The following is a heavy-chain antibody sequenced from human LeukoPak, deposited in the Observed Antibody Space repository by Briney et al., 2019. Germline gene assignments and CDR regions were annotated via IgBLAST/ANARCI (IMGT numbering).Heavy chain of an antibody. CDR3: ARWGRDSWFDP. J-gene: IGHJ5*02. Sequence: SETLSLTCTVSGGSISSHYWSWIRQPPGKGLEWIGYIYYSGSTNYNPSLKSRVTISVDTSKNQFSLKLSSVTAADTAVYYCARWGRDSWFDPWGQGTLVTVSS. CDR2: IYYSGST. CDR1: GGSISSHY. V-gene: IGHV4-59*11. D-gene: IGHD3-16*01.